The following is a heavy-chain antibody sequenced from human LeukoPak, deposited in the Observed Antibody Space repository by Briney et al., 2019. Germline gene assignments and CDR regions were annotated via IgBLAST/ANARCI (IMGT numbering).Heavy chain of an antibody. CDR1: GFTFSSYS. D-gene: IGHD1-26*01. V-gene: IGHV3-21*01. Sequence: GGSLRLSCAASGFTFSSYSMNWVRQAPGKGLEWVSSISSSSSYIYYADSVKGRFTISRDNAKNSLYLQMNSLRAEDTAVYYCAREGAGIGMAVDYWGQGTLVTVSS. CDR2: ISSSSSYI. J-gene: IGHJ4*02. CDR3: AREGAGIGMAVDY.